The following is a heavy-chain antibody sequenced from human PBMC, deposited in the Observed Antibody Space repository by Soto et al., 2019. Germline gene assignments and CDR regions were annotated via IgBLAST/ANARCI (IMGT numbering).Heavy chain of an antibody. Sequence: PGGSLRLSCAASGFPFSDSYMAWIRQAPGKGLEEIATISSTGSTPYYADSVKGRFTISRDNAQNSLYLEMNNLRAEDTAVYYCARGQQLVANWLDTWGQGILVTVSS. CDR3: ARGQQLVANWLDT. J-gene: IGHJ5*02. CDR1: GFPFSDSY. CDR2: ISSTGSTP. V-gene: IGHV3-11*01. D-gene: IGHD6-6*01.